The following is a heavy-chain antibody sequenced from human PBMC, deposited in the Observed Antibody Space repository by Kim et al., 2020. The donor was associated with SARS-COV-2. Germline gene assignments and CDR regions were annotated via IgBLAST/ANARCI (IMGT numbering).Heavy chain of an antibody. CDR3: ARGDYGDYGYYFDY. D-gene: IGHD4-17*01. V-gene: IGHV3-21*01. J-gene: IGHJ4*02. Sequence: ADSVKSRFTISRDNAKNSLYLQMNSLRAEDTAVYYCARGDYGDYGYYFDYWGQGTLVTVSS.